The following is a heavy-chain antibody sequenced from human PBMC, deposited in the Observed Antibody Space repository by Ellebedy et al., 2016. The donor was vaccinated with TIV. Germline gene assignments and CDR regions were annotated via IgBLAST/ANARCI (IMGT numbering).Heavy chain of an antibody. J-gene: IGHJ4*02. CDR2: INPSGGST. V-gene: IGHV1-46*01. Sequence: ASVKVSCKASGYTFTSYYIHWVRQAPGQGLEWMGIINPSGGSTRYAQKLQGRVTMTRDTSTSTVYMELSSLRSEDTAVYYCARAHYGSGSYSHFDYWGQGTLVTVSS. CDR1: GYTFTSYY. CDR3: ARAHYGSGSYSHFDY. D-gene: IGHD3-10*01.